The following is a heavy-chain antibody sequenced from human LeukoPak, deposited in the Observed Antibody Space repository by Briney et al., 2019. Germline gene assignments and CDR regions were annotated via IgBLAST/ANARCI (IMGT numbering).Heavy chain of an antibody. D-gene: IGHD3-10*01. CDR2: IYPDDSDS. Sequence: GESLKISCETSGYSFTTYWIGWVRQMPGTGLEWVGAIYPDDSDSRYSPSFQGRVVISADRSIRTAYLQWNNLKTSDTAMYYCVRQRGSSGTINHFDPWGQGTLVTVSS. V-gene: IGHV5-51*01. J-gene: IGHJ5*02. CDR1: GYSFTTYW. CDR3: VRQRGSSGTINHFDP.